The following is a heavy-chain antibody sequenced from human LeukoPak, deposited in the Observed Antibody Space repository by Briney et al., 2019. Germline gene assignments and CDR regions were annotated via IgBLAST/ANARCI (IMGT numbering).Heavy chain of an antibody. D-gene: IGHD3-16*01. J-gene: IGHJ5*02. V-gene: IGHV1-69*01. CDR1: GGTFSSYA. CDR2: IIPIFGTA. CDR3: ARDSFPYTADGFS. Sequence: SVKVSCKASGGTFSSYAISWVRQAPGQELEWMGGIIPIFGTANYAQKFQGRVTITADESTSTAYMELSSLRSEDTAVYYCARDSFPYTADGFSWGQGTLVTVSS.